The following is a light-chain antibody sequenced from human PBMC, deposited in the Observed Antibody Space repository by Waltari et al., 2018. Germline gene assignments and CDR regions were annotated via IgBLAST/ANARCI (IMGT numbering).Light chain of an antibody. CDR2: DAS. J-gene: IGKJ4*01. CDR1: QSVDTF. CDR3: QQYKQWPLT. Sequence: IVMTQSPAILSVSPGEGATLSCRASQSVDTFLAWYQQIRGRAPRVLIWDASTRATGIPARFSGSGSGTEFTLTISSLQSEDFAVYYCQQYKQWPLTFGGGTRVDIK. V-gene: IGKV3-15*01.